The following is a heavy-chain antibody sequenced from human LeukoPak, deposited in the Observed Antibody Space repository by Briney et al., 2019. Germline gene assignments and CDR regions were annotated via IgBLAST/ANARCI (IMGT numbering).Heavy chain of an antibody. CDR1: GGSIGYYY. D-gene: IGHD4-17*01. CDR3: AREDPQTTVPEGMDV. Sequence: SETLSLTCTVSGGSIGYYYWSWIRQSPGKGLEWIGYIYYSGTTNYNPSLKSRVTISVDTSKNQFSLQLRSVTAADTAVYHCAREDPQTTVPEGMDVRGQGTTVTVSS. CDR2: IYYSGTT. J-gene: IGHJ6*02. V-gene: IGHV4-59*01.